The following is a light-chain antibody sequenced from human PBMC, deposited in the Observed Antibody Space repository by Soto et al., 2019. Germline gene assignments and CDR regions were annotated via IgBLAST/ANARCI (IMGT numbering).Light chain of an antibody. V-gene: IGLV2-14*01. CDR2: QVS. CDR3: CSYTSSSPYV. J-gene: IGLJ1*01. CDR1: SSDLGGYNF. Sequence: QSALTQPASVSVSPGQSITISCTGTSSDLGGYNFVSWYQHHPGKAPKLMIYQVSNRPSGVSNRFSDSKSGNTASLTISGLQAEDEADYYCCSYTSSSPYVFGTGTKVTVL.